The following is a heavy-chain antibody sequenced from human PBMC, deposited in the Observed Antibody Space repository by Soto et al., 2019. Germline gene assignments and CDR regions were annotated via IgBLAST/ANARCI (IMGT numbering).Heavy chain of an antibody. CDR3: AKDIGGYYYYGMEV. Sequence: GGSLRLSCAASGFTFDDYTMHWVRQAPGKGLEWVSLISWDGGSTYYADSVKGRFTISRDNSKNSLYLQMNSLRTEDTALYYCAKDIGGYYYYGMEVWGQGTTVTVSS. V-gene: IGHV3-43*01. CDR1: GFTFDDYT. CDR2: ISWDGGST. D-gene: IGHD3-3*01. J-gene: IGHJ6*02.